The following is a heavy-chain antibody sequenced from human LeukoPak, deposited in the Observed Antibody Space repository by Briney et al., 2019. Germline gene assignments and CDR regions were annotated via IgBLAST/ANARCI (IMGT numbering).Heavy chain of an antibody. CDR1: GFTFSSYS. V-gene: IGHV4-59*01. CDR2: IYYSGST. J-gene: IGHJ4*02. CDR3: ARSQARTDFDY. Sequence: GSLRLSCAASGFTFSSYSMKWVRQAPGKGLEWIGYIYYSGSTYYNPSLKSRVTISVDTSKNQFSLKLSSVTAADTAVYYCARSQARTDFDYWGQGTLVTVSS.